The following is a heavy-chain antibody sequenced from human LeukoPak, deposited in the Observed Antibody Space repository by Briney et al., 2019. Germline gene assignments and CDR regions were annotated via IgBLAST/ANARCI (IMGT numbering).Heavy chain of an antibody. CDR1: GGSISSGSYY. Sequence: SQTLSLTCTVSGGSISSGSYYWSWIRQPAGKGLEWIGRIYTSGSTNYNPSLKSRVTMSVDTSKNQFSLKLSSVTAADTAVYYCARDRYYYDSSGYYTFDYWGRGTLVTVSS. V-gene: IGHV4-61*02. CDR2: IYTSGST. D-gene: IGHD3-22*01. J-gene: IGHJ4*02. CDR3: ARDRYYYDSSGYYTFDY.